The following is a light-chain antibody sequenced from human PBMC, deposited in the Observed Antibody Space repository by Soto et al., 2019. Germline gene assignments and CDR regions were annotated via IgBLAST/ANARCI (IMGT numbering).Light chain of an antibody. CDR3: QQYHSYSFT. CDR2: KAS. CDR1: QSISSW. V-gene: IGKV1-5*03. J-gene: IGKJ3*01. Sequence: DIQMTQSPSTLSASVGDRVTITCRASQSISSWLAWYQQKPGKAPKLLIYKASSLESGVPSRFSCCGSGTEFTLTISSLQPDDFATYYCQQYHSYSFTFGPGTKVDSK.